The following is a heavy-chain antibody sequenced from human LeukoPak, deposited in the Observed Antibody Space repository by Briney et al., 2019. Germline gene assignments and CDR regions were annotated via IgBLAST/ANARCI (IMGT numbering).Heavy chain of an antibody. CDR3: ARDLEDFRDYGVDY. Sequence: RASVKVSCKASGYTFTGYYIHWVRQAPGQGLEWMGWINPNSGGTNYAQKFQGRVTMTRDTSISTAYMELSRLRSDDTAVYYCARDLEDFRDYGVDYWGQGTLVTVSS. V-gene: IGHV1-2*02. D-gene: IGHD4-17*01. J-gene: IGHJ4*02. CDR1: GYTFTGYY. CDR2: INPNSGGT.